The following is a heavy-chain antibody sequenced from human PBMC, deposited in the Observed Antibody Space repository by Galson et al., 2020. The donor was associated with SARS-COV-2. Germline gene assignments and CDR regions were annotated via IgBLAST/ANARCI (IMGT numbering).Heavy chain of an antibody. J-gene: IGHJ5*02. CDR3: ARGLVRWFDP. V-gene: IGHV4-30-4*01. D-gene: IGHD3-10*01. CDR1: GGSTSSGDYY. CDR2: IFISGGT. Sequence: SETLSLTCTVSGGSTSSGDYYWSWIRQPPGKGLEWIGYIFISGGTYYNPSLKSRITMSLDTSKNQFSLKLSSVTAADTAVYYCARGLVRWFDPWGRGTLVTVSS.